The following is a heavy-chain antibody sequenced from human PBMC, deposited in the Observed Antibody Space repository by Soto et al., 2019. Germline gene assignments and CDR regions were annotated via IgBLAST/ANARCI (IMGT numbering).Heavy chain of an antibody. D-gene: IGHD2-15*01. CDR2: IIPIFGTA. Sequence: QVQLVQSGAEVKKPGASVKVSCKASGGTFSSYAISWVRQAPGQGLEWMGGIIPIFGTANYAQKFQVRVTITADESTSTAYMELSSLRSEDTAVYYCARGGNILVVVAKTNWFDPWGQGTLLTVSS. V-gene: IGHV1-69*12. CDR1: GGTFSSYA. CDR3: ARGGNILVVVAKTNWFDP. J-gene: IGHJ5*02.